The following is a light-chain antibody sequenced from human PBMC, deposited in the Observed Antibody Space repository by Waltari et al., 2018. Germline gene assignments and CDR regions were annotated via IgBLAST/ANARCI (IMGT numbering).Light chain of an antibody. CDR3: QQGRTWPLS. CDR2: DAS. J-gene: IGKJ4*01. CDR1: QRVSYY. Sequence: EIVLTQSPATLSLSPGERATLSCRASQRVSYYLAWYQQRPGQAPRLLIDDASSRATGSPARFSGSGTETEFTLTMSSLEPHYFAVDCCQQGRTWPLSFGGGTKVEI. V-gene: IGKV3-11*01.